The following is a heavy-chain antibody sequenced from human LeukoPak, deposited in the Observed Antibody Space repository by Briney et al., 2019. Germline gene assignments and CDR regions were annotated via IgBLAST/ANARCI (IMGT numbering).Heavy chain of an antibody. Sequence: GGSLRLSCAASGFTFSSYGMHWVRQAPGKGLERAAVIWYDGSNKYYADSVKGRFTISRDNSKNTLYLQMNSLRAEDTAVYYCAKDRFSGILTGYYKAPLGDWGQGTLVTVSS. J-gene: IGHJ4*02. CDR2: IWYDGSNK. V-gene: IGHV3-33*06. CDR3: AKDRFSGILTGYYKAPLGD. CDR1: GFTFSSYG. D-gene: IGHD3-9*01.